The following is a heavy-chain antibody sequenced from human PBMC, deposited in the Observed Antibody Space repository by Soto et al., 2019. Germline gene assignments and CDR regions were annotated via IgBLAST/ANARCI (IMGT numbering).Heavy chain of an antibody. Sequence: PSETLSLTCTVSGASISTSYWSWIRQSPGKGLEWIGYVYYTGSTKYNSSLKSRVTISIDTSKNQFSLKLNSVTAADTAVYYCARGYYDSNGQSNTFDIWGQGTMVTVSS. CDR2: VYYTGST. CDR3: ARGYYDSNGQSNTFDI. J-gene: IGHJ3*02. V-gene: IGHV4-59*01. CDR1: GASISTSY. D-gene: IGHD3-22*01.